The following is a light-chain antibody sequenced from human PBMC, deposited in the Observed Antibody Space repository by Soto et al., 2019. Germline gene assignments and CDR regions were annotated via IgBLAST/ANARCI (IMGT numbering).Light chain of an antibody. V-gene: IGLV2-14*01. CDR3: SSYTSTSTLIM. J-gene: IGLJ3*02. CDR1: RSDVGGYNY. CDR2: EVS. Sequence: QSALTQPASVSGSPGQSITISCTGSRSDVGGYNYVSWYQHHPGKAPKLIIFEVSNRPSGVSNRFSGSKSDNTASLTISGLQAEDEADYYCSSYTSTSTLIMFGGGTKVTVL.